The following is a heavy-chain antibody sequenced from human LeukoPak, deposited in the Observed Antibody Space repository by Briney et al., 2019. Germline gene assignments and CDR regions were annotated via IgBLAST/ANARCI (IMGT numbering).Heavy chain of an antibody. CDR1: GGSISSGSYY. CDR2: IHTSGNT. CDR3: ARDNTGWQLIYY. D-gene: IGHD6-19*01. Sequence: SETLSLTCTVSGGSISSGSYYWSWIRQPAGKGLEWIGRIHTSGNTNYNPSLKSRVTMSVGTSKNQFSLKLSSVTAADTAVYYCARDNTGWQLIYYWGQGTLVTVSS. J-gene: IGHJ4*02. V-gene: IGHV4-61*02.